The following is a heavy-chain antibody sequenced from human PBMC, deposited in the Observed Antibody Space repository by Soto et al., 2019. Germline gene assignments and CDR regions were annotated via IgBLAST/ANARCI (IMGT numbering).Heavy chain of an antibody. D-gene: IGHD6-13*01. V-gene: IGHV3-33*01. CDR1: GFPFSSFG. CDR3: ARDPSSIAAAGRVDY. Sequence: QVQLVESGGGVGQPGRSLRLSCAASGFPFSSFGMHWVRQAPGKGLEWVAVIWYDGSNKYYADYVKGRFTISRDNSKNTLYLQMNNLRAEDTAVYYCARDPSSIAAAGRVDYWGQGTLVSVFS. J-gene: IGHJ4*02. CDR2: IWYDGSNK.